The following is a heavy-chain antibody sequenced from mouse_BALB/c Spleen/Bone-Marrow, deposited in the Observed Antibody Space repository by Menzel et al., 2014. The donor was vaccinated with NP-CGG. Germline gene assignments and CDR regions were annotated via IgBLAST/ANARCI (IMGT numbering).Heavy chain of an antibody. J-gene: IGHJ4*01. CDR1: GYAFTNYL. CDR2: INTGGGGT. CDR3: AKRYDAMDY. V-gene: IGHV1-54*03. Sequence: QVQLLQSGAELVRPGTSVKVSCEASGYAFTNYLIEWVKQRPGQGLEWIGVINTGGGGTNYHEKFKGKATLTADKSSITAYMQLSSRTSDDSADYFGAKRYDAMDYWGQGTSVTVSS.